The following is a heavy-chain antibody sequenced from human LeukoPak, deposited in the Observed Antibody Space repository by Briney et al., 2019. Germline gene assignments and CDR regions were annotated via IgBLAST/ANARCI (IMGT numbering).Heavy chain of an antibody. CDR2: ISGSGGST. Sequence: GSLRLSCAASGFTFSSYAMSWVRQAPGKGLEWVSAISGSGGSTYYADSVKGRFTISRDNSKNTLYLQMNSLRAEDTAVYYCANPPWYQAEYYMDLWGKGTTVTVSS. D-gene: IGHD2-2*01. CDR1: GFTFSSYA. V-gene: IGHV3-23*01. J-gene: IGHJ6*03. CDR3: ANPPWYQAEYYMDL.